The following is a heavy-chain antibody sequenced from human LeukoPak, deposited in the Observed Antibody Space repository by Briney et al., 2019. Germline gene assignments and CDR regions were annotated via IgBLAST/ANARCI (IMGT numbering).Heavy chain of an antibody. J-gene: IGHJ4*02. CDR1: GFTFSSYW. CDR2: INSDGSAT. D-gene: IGHD3-10*01. CDR3: ARGVYGSGSYSANN. V-gene: IGHV3-74*01. Sequence: GGSLRLSCAASGFTFSSYWMHWVREAPGKGPVWVSRINSDGSATSYVDSVKGRFTISRDNAKNTLYLQMNSLRAEDTAVYYCARGVYGSGSYSANNWGQGTLVTVSS.